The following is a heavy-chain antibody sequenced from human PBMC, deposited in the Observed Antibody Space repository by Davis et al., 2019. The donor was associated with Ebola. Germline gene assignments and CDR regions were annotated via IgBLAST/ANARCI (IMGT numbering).Heavy chain of an antibody. CDR2: INHIGDS. CDR1: DGSFSGCD. CDR3: ARAPYYFDRSSGTMFYYGMDV. V-gene: IGHV4-34*01. Sequence: PGGSLRLSCAVYDGSFSGCDWTWVRQSAGRGLEWIGEINHIGDSKYNPSFKGRVSLSVDKSKNQVSFKLTSVTAADAATYFCARAPYYFDRSSGTMFYYGMDVWGQGTTVTVSS. J-gene: IGHJ6*02. D-gene: IGHD3-22*01.